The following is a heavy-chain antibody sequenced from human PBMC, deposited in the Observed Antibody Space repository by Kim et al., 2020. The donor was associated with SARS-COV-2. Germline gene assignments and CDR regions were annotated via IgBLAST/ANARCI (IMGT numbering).Heavy chain of an antibody. CDR1: GYTFTGYY. CDR3: ARDLSQIVVVPAALNYYYGMDV. V-gene: IGHV1-2*02. D-gene: IGHD2-2*01. Sequence: ASVKVSCKASGYTFTGYYMHWVRQAPGQGLEWMGWINPNSGGTNYAQKFQGRVTMTRDTSISTAYMELSRLRSDDTAVYYCARDLSQIVVVPAALNYYYGMDVWGHGATVTVSS. CDR2: INPNSGGT. J-gene: IGHJ6*02.